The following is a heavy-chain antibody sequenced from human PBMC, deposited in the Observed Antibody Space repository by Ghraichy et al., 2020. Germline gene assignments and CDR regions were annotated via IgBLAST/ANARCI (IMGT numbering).Heavy chain of an antibody. CDR2: ISAYNGNT. CDR1: GYTFTSYG. D-gene: IGHD3-22*01. Sequence: ASVKVSCKASGYTFTSYGISWVRQAPGQGLEWMGWISAYNGNTNYAQKLQGRVTMTTDTSTSTAYMELRSLRSDDTAVYYCARDMLVVVINPYNWFDPWGQGTLVTVSS. CDR3: ARDMLVVVINPYNWFDP. J-gene: IGHJ5*02. V-gene: IGHV1-18*01.